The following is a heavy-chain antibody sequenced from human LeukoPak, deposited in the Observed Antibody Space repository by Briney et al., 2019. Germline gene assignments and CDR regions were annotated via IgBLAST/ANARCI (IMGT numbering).Heavy chain of an antibody. CDR2: IYSGGST. CDR1: GFTVSSNY. CDR3: ARSSLIAAGGYYYYYGMDV. Sequence: GGSLRLSCAASGFTVSSNYMSWVRQAPGKGLEWVSVIYSGGSTYYADSVKGRFTISRDNSKNTLYLQMNSLRAEDTAVYYCARSSLIAAGGYYYYYGMDVWGQGTTVTVYS. D-gene: IGHD6-13*01. V-gene: IGHV3-53*01. J-gene: IGHJ6*02.